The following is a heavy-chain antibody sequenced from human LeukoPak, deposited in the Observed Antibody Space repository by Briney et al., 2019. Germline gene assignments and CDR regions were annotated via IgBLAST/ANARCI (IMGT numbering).Heavy chain of an antibody. J-gene: IGHJ5*02. V-gene: IGHV4-38-2*01. CDR1: GNSINSGYY. CDR3: ARQRQGWFDP. CDR2: IYHSGSV. Sequence: SETLSLTCAVTGNSINSGYYWGWIRQPPGKGLEWIGSIYHSGSVYYNPSLKSRVTISVDSSNNRFSLKLTSVTAADTAVYYCARQRQGWFDPWGQGTLVTVSS.